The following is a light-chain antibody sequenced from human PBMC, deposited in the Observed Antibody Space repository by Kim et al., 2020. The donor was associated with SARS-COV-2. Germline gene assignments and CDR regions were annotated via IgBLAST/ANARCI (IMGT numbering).Light chain of an antibody. J-gene: IGLJ3*02. Sequence: VSPGQTASITCSGDKLGNQYTGWYQQKPGQSPVLVIYQDSKRPSGIPERFSGSNSGNTATLTISGTQAMDEADYYCQAWDRTTVVFGGGTQLTVL. CDR3: QAWDRTTVV. V-gene: IGLV3-1*01. CDR2: QDS. CDR1: KLGNQY.